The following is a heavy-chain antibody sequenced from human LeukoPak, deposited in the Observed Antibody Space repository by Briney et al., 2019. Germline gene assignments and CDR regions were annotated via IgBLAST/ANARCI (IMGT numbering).Heavy chain of an antibody. J-gene: IGHJ4*02. Sequence: PGGSLRLSCAASGFSFTSYSINWVRQAPGKGLEWVSYISRDSSNIYYADSVKGRFTISRDNAKNSLYLQMNSLRDEDTAVYYCAREIGGGLHYFQYWGQGTLVTVSS. V-gene: IGHV3-48*02. CDR2: ISRDSSNI. CDR1: GFSFTSYS. CDR3: AREIGGGLHYFQY. D-gene: IGHD1-26*01.